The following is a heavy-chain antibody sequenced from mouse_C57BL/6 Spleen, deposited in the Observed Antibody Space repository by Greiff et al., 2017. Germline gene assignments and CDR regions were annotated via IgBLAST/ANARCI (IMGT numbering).Heavy chain of an antibody. CDR2: ISSGSSTI. J-gene: IGHJ1*03. CDR3: ARRPVVERYFDV. D-gene: IGHD1-1*01. Sequence: EVQLQESGGGLVKPGGSLKLSCAASGFTFSDYGMHWVRQAPEKGLEWVAYISSGSSTIYYADTVKGRFTISRDNAKNTLFLQMTSLRSEDTAMYYCARRPVVERYFDVWGTGTTVTVSS. V-gene: IGHV5-17*01. CDR1: GFTFSDYG.